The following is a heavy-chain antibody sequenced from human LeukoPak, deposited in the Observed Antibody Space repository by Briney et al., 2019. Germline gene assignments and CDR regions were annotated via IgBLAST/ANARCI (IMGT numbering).Heavy chain of an antibody. V-gene: IGHV3-21*01. CDR1: GFTFSSYS. D-gene: IGHD3-22*01. J-gene: IGHJ4*02. CDR2: ISSSSSYI. Sequence: GGSLRLSCAASGFTFSSYSMNWVRQAPGKGLEWVSSISSSSSYIYYADSVKGRFTISRDNAKNSLYLQMNSLRAEDTAVYYCTWGGSGSYYPRYWGQGTLVIVSS. CDR3: TWGGSGSYYPRY.